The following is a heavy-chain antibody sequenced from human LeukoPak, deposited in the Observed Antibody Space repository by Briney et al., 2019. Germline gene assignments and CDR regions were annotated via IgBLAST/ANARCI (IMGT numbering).Heavy chain of an antibody. CDR2: IYYTGRT. CDR3: AQSLGSGNWIGNWFDP. V-gene: IGHV4-39*01. J-gene: IGHJ5*02. Sequence: SETLSLTCAVSGGSISSSSHSWGWIRQPPGKGLEWTGTIYYTGRTYYNPSLESRLTISVDTSKNQFSLKLTSVTAADTAIYYCAQSLGSGNWIGNWFDPWGQGTLVTVSS. D-gene: IGHD1-1*01. CDR1: GGSISSSSHS.